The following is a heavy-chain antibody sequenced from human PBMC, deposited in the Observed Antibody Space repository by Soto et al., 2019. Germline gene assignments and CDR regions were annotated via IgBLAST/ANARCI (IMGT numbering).Heavy chain of an antibody. CDR1: GGTFSSYT. J-gene: IGHJ4*02. V-gene: IGHV1-69*02. CDR3: AKGQWIDYYGSGRFDY. CDR2: IIPILGIA. D-gene: IGHD3-10*01. Sequence: QVQLVQSGAEVKKPGSSVKVSCKASGGTFSSYTISWVRQAPGQGLEWMGRIIPILGIANYAQKFQGRVTITADKSTSIAYMELSSLRSEDTDVYYCAKGQWIDYYGSGRFDYWGQGTLVTVSS.